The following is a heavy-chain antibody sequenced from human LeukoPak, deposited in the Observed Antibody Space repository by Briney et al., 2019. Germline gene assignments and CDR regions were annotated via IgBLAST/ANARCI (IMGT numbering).Heavy chain of an antibody. CDR3: ARTSHPTTVVSPFDY. V-gene: IGHV4-59*01. CDR2: IYYSGST. Sequence: SETLSLTSTVSGGSISSYFWSWIRQPPGKGLEWIGYIYYSGSTNYNPSLRSRVTISVDTSKNQFSLTLSSVTAADTAVYYCARTSHPTTVVSPFDYWGQGTLVTVSS. CDR1: GGSISSYF. J-gene: IGHJ4*02. D-gene: IGHD4-23*01.